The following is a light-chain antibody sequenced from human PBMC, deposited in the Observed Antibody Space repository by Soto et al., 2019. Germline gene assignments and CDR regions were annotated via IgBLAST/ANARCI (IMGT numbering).Light chain of an antibody. J-gene: IGKJ5*01. V-gene: IGKV3-20*01. CDR1: QIVNSSY. CDR3: QQYGRPPRAT. Sequence: ETVLMPSPGTLSLSPGERATLSCSASQIVNSSYLAWYQQRPGQAPRLLIYGASNRATGIPDRFSGSGSGTDFTLSISKVEPEDFAVYYCQQYGRPPRATFGQGTRLEIK. CDR2: GAS.